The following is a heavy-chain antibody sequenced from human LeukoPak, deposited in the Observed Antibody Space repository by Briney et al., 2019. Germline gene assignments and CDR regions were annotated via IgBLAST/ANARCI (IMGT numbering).Heavy chain of an antibody. D-gene: IGHD2-2*01. J-gene: IGHJ4*02. CDR3: AKDATRYCSNTSCSLPGGY. CDR1: GFTFSSYA. CDR2: ISGSGGST. V-gene: IGHV3-23*01. Sequence: GGSLRLSCAASGFTFSSYAMSWVRQAPGKGLEWVSAISGSGGSTYYADSVKGRFTISRDNSKNTLYLQMNSLRAEDTAVYYCAKDATRYCSNTSCSLPGGYWGQGTLVTVS.